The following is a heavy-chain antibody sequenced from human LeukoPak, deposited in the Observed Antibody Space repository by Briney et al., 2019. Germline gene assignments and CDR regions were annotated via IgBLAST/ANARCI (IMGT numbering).Heavy chain of an antibody. CDR2: ISWNSGSI. Sequence: GGSLRLSCAASGFTFDDYAMHWVRQAPGKGLEWVSGISWNSGSIGYADSVKGRFTIPRDNAKKSLYLQMNSLRAEDTALYYCAKDMGYDILTDYSAFDYWGQGTLVTVSS. CDR3: AKDMGYDILTDYSAFDY. V-gene: IGHV3-9*01. D-gene: IGHD3-9*01. J-gene: IGHJ4*02. CDR1: GFTFDDYA.